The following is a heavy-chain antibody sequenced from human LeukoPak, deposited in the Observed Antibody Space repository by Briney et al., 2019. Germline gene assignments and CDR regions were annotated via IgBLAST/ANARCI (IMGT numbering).Heavy chain of an antibody. Sequence: PSETLSLTCAVYGGSFSGYYWSWIRQRPGKGLEWIGEINHSGSTNYNPSLKSRVTISVDTSKNQFSLKLSSVTAADTAVYYCAREGIVGENWFDPWGQGTLVTVSS. CDR2: INHSGST. CDR1: GGSFSGYY. CDR3: AREGIVGENWFDP. J-gene: IGHJ5*02. D-gene: IGHD1-26*01. V-gene: IGHV4-34*01.